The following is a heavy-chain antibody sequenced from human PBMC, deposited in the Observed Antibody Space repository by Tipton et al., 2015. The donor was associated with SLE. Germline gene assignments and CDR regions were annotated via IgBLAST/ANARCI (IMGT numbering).Heavy chain of an antibody. CDR3: ASLSLGEEYFFDY. CDR1: GDSITSHF. CDR2: IYYSGST. Sequence: TLSLTCTVSGDSITSHFLNWTRQPPGKGLEWIGYIYYSGSTNYTPSLKSRVTMSVDTSKNQFSLKLSSVTAADTAVYYCASLSLGEEYFFDYWGQGTLVSVSS. D-gene: IGHD3-10*01. V-gene: IGHV4-59*11. J-gene: IGHJ4*02.